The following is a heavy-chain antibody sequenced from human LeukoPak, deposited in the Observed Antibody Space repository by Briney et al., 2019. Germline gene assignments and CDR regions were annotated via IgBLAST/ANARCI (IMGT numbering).Heavy chain of an antibody. CDR1: GGSISSYY. CDR2: IYTSGST. J-gene: IGHJ4*02. CDR3: ARVYCSSTSCYRLPTYFDY. D-gene: IGHD2-2*01. V-gene: IGHV4-4*07. Sequence: SETLSLTCAVSGGSISSYYWSWIRQPAGKGLEWIGRIYTSGSTNYNPSPKSRVTMSVDTSKNQFSLKLSSVTAADTAVYYCARVYCSSTSCYRLPTYFDYWGQGTLVTVSS.